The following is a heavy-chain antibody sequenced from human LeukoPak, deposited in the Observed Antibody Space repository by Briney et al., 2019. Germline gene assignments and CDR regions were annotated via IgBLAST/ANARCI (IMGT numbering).Heavy chain of an antibody. CDR3: AREDMVRGGDY. Sequence: PSETLSLTCTVSGFSISRGYYWGWIRQPPGKGLEWIGHIFHSGNFYYTPSLKSRVTISVDTSKNQFSLKLSSVTAADTAVYYCAREDMVRGGDYWGQGTLVTVSS. V-gene: IGHV4-38-2*02. CDR1: GFSISRGYY. J-gene: IGHJ4*02. CDR2: IFHSGNF. D-gene: IGHD3-10*01.